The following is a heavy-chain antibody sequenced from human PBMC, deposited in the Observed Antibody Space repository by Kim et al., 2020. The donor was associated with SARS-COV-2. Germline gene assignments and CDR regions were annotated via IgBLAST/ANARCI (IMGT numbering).Heavy chain of an antibody. CDR2: ISSNGGST. CDR1: GFTFSSYA. J-gene: IGHJ4*02. D-gene: IGHD3-22*01. Sequence: GGSLRLSCSASGFTFSSYAMHWVRQAPGKGLEYVSAISSNGGSTYYADSVKGRFTISRDNSKNTLYLQMSSLRAEDTAVYYCVTQLTYYYDSSGYSYWGQGTLVTVSS. V-gene: IGHV3-64D*06. CDR3: VTQLTYYYDSSGYSY.